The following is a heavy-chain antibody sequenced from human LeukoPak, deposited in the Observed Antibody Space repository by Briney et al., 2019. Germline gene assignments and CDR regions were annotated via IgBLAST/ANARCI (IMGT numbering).Heavy chain of an antibody. CDR1: GGSISSGGYS. J-gene: IGHJ6*03. CDR2: IYHSGST. Sequence: SETLSLTCAVSGGSISSGGYSWSWIRQPPGKGLEWIGYIYHSGSTNYNPSLKSRVTISVDTSKNQFSLKLSSVTAADTAVYYCARLSPSSSWPYYYYMDVWGQGTLVTVSS. V-gene: IGHV4-30-2*01. D-gene: IGHD6-13*01. CDR3: ARLSPSSSWPYYYYMDV.